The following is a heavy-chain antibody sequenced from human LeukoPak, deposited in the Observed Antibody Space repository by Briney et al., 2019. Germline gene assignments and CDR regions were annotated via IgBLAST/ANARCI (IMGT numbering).Heavy chain of an antibody. D-gene: IGHD6-13*01. CDR2: ISSSGSTM. J-gene: IGHJ6*02. V-gene: IGHV3-11*01. CDR1: GFTFSDYY. Sequence: TPGGSLRLSCTASGFTFSDYYMSWIRQAPGKGLEWVSYISSSGSTMYYADSVKGRFTISRDNAKSSLYLQMNSLRAEDSAVYYCARTPAGTPYYYYGMDVWGQGTTVTVSS. CDR3: ARTPAGTPYYYYGMDV.